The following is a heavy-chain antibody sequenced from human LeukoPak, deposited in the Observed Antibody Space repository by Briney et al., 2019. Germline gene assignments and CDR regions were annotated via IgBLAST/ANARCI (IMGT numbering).Heavy chain of an antibody. V-gene: IGHV4-59*11. CDR3: ARDAPPYYYDSSGYPLDV. CDR1: GGSISSHY. Sequence: PSETLSLTCTVSGGSISSHYWSWIRQPPGKGLEWIGYIYYSGSTNYNPSLKSRVTISVDTSKNQFSPKLSSVTAADTAVYYCARDAPPYYYDSSGYPLDVWGKGTTVTVSS. CDR2: IYYSGST. J-gene: IGHJ6*04. D-gene: IGHD3-22*01.